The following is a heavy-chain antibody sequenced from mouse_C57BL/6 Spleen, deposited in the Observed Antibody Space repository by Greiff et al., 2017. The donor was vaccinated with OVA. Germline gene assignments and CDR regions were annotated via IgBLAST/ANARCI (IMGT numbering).Heavy chain of an antibody. CDR3: ARDWDGFAY. J-gene: IGHJ3*01. Sequence: VQLQQSGAELVMPGASVKLSCKASGYTFTSYWMHWVKQRPGQGLEWIGEIDPSDSYTNYNQKFKGKSPLTVDKSSSTAYMQLSSLTSEDSAVYYCARDWDGFAYWGQGTLVTVSA. D-gene: IGHD4-1*01. CDR1: GYTFTSYW. V-gene: IGHV1-69*01. CDR2: IDPSDSYT.